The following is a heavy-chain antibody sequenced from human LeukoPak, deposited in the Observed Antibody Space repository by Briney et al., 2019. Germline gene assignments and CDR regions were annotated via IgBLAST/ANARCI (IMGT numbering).Heavy chain of an antibody. V-gene: IGHV3-48*01. CDR1: GFTFSSYR. CDR3: AKVAYIDGSAVFDY. D-gene: IGHD3-10*01. CDR2: ISSSTI. J-gene: IGHJ4*02. Sequence: PGGSLRLSCAASGFTFSSYRMNWVCQAPGKGLEWVSHISSSTIYYADSVMGRFTVSRDNAKNSLYLQMNSLRAEDTAVYYCAKVAYIDGSAVFDYWGQGTLVTVSS.